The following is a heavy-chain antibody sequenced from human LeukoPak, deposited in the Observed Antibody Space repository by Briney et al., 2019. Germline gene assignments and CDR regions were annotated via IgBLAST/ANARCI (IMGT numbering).Heavy chain of an antibody. CDR2: ISGGSFDT. J-gene: IGHJ4*02. D-gene: IGHD2-15*01. CDR1: GFIFSDYA. Sequence: GGSLRLSCAASGFIFSDYAMKWVRQAPGKGLEWVSIISGGSFDTYYADSVKGRFTISRDNSKNTLYLQMNSLKTEDTAVYYCTRRRYCSGGSCYSTIDYWGQGTLVTVSS. V-gene: IGHV3-23*01. CDR3: TRRRYCSGGSCYSTIDY.